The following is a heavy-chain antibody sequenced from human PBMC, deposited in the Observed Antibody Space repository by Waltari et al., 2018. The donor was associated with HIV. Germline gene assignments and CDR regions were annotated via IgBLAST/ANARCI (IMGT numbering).Heavy chain of an antibody. Sequence: QVQLVESGGGVVRPGRSLRLSCAASGFHFSSYGMHWVRQAPGKGLEWVAVIWYDENNKYYADSVKGRFTISRDNSKNVLSLQMNRLRVEDTAMYYCARAPSLEYGSGDEWGQGTLVTVSS. J-gene: IGHJ4*02. D-gene: IGHD3-10*01. CDR2: IWYDENNK. CDR3: ARAPSLEYGSGDE. CDR1: GFHFSSYG. V-gene: IGHV3-33*01.